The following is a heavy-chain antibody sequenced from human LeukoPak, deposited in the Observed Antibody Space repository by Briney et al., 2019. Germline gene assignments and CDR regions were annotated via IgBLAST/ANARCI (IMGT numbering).Heavy chain of an antibody. CDR2: IYYSGST. V-gene: IGHV4-39*01. Sequence: SETLSLTCTVSGGSISSSSYYWGWIRQPPGKGLEWIGSIYYSGSTYYNPSLKSRVTISVDTSKNQFPLKLSSVTAADTAVYYCASYVLLWFGELSPPYWGQGTLVTVSS. J-gene: IGHJ4*02. CDR3: ASYVLLWFGELSPPY. D-gene: IGHD3-10*01. CDR1: GGSISSSSYY.